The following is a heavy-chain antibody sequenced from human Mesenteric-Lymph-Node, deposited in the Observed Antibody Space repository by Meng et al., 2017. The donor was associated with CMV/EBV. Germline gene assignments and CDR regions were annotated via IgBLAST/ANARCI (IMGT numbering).Heavy chain of an antibody. J-gene: IGHJ4*02. CDR1: GFTFTTYG. Sequence: GESLKISCSASGFTFTTYGMHWVRQAPGKGLEWVAVISYDGSNKYYADFVKGRFTISRDNSKNTLYLQMNSLRAEDTAVYYCVKDVENWGQGTLVTVSS. CDR2: ISYDGSNK. CDR3: VKDVEN. D-gene: IGHD5-24*01. V-gene: IGHV3-33*06.